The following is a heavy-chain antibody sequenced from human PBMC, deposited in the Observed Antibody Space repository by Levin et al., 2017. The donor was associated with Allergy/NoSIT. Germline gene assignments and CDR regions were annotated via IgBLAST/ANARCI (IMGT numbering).Heavy chain of an antibody. J-gene: IGHJ6*02. V-gene: IGHV3-48*03. CDR3: ARDSGSVNYYNYGMDV. Sequence: GESLKISCAASGFAFTTYEMNWVRQAPGKGLEWVSYISSSGGTIYYADSVKGRFTISRDNAKNSLYMQMNSLRAEDTAVYYCARDSGSVNYYNYGMDVWGQGTTVTVSS. CDR2: ISSSGGTI. D-gene: IGHD3-10*01. CDR1: GFAFTTYE.